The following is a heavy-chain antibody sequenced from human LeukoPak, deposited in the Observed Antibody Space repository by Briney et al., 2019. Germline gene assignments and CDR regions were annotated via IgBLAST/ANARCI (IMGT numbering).Heavy chain of an antibody. CDR3: ARVGLRLLWFGESFDAFDI. D-gene: IGHD3-10*01. J-gene: IGHJ3*02. CDR2: INTNTGNP. CDR1: GDTFSIYA. V-gene: IGHV7-4-1*02. Sequence: ASVKVSCKASGDTFSIYAISWVRQAPGQGLEWMGWINTNTGNPTYAQGFTGRFVFSLDTSVSTAYLQISSLKAEDTAVYYCARVGLRLLWFGESFDAFDIWGQGTMVTVSS.